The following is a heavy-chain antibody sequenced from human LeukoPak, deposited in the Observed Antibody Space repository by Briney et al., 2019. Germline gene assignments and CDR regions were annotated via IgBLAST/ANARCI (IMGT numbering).Heavy chain of an antibody. CDR2: VYNIGVT. CDR1: GASIRSGGNY. Sequence: SQTLSLTCSVSGASIRSGGNYWTWIRQYPGKGLEWFGYVYNIGVTYYNPSLKSRATISADTSKNQFYLKLSSVTAADTAVYYCARALQGDPGDFWGQGTLVTVSS. D-gene: IGHD3-16*01. CDR3: ARALQGDPGDF. J-gene: IGHJ4*02. V-gene: IGHV4-31*03.